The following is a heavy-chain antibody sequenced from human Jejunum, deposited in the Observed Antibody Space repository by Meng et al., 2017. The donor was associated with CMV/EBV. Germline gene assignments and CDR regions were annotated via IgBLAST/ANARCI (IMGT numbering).Heavy chain of an antibody. CDR2: IRFDGTNN. V-gene: IGHV3-30*02. CDR3: AKDKIPVSPYYYGMDV. J-gene: IGHJ6*02. D-gene: IGHD4-11*01. CDR1: FRSYA. Sequence: FRSYAMHWVRQAPGKGLEWVAFIRFDGTNNYLVDSVKGRFTISRDNSKNMLFLQMNSLRAEDTAVYYCAKDKIPVSPYYYGMDVWGQGTTVTVSS.